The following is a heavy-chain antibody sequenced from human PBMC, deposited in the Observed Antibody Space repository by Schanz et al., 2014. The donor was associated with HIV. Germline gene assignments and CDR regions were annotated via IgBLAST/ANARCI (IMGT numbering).Heavy chain of an antibody. CDR1: GFTFSTYA. CDR2: AGTGGDT. CDR3: ARMSSSGWYVHAFDI. J-gene: IGHJ3*02. Sequence: EVQLLESGGGLVQPGGSLRLSCAASGFTFSTYAMSWVRQAPEKGLEWVSSAGTGGDTYYADSVKGRFTISRDNAKSSLYLQMNSLRVEDSAVYFCARMSSSGWYVHAFDIWGQGTLVTVSA. V-gene: IGHV3-23*01. D-gene: IGHD6-13*01.